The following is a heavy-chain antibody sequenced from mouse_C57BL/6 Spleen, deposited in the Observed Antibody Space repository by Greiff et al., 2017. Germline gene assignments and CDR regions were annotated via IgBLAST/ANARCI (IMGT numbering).Heavy chain of an antibody. V-gene: IGHV1-81*01. D-gene: IGHD4-1*01. CDR2: IYPRSGNT. J-gene: IGHJ1*03. CDR1: GYTFTSYG. Sequence: QVQLQQSGAELARPGASVKLSCKASGYTFTSYGISWVKQRTGQGLEWIGEIYPRSGNTYYNEKFKGKATLTADKSSSTAYMELRSLTSEDSAVXVCARRGRPNWDMWGYVDVWGTGTTVTVSS. CDR3: ARRGRPNWDMWGYVDV.